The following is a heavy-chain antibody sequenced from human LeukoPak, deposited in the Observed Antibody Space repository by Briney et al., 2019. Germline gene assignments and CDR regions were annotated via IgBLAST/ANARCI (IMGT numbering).Heavy chain of an antibody. J-gene: IGHJ4*02. CDR1: GGSFSSSTYY. V-gene: IGHV4-61*05. D-gene: IGHD3-16*01. CDR2: IYTDGDT. CDR3: ARATPGGGVRFDY. Sequence: SETLSLTCTVSGGSFSSSTYYWGWVRQPPGKGLEWIGSIYTDGDTRYNPSLKGRVPISEDMPKNHFSLNWTAWTPATPAVIYCARATPGGGVRFDYWGQGTLVSVSS.